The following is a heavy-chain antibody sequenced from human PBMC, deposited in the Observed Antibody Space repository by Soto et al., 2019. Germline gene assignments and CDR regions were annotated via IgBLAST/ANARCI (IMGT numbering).Heavy chain of an antibody. CDR1: GYSFTSYW. CDR3: ARPVYGDYTACGDDAFDI. Sequence: GESLKISCKGSGYSFTSYWISWVRQMPGKGLEWIGRIDPSASYTNYSPSFQGHVTISTDKSISTAYLQWSSLKASDTAMYYCARPVYGDYTACGDDAFDIWGQGTMVTVSS. J-gene: IGHJ3*02. D-gene: IGHD4-17*01. CDR2: IDPSASYT. V-gene: IGHV5-10-1*01.